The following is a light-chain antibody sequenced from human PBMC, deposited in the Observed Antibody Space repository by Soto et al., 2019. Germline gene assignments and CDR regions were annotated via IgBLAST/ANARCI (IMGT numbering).Light chain of an antibody. CDR1: SSDVDGYNY. CDR3: SSFTSGSTYV. Sequence: LTQPASVSGSPGQSITISCTGTSSDVDGYNYVSWYQQHPGKAPKLMMYDVSNRPSGVSNRFSGSKSGNTASLTISGLQAEDEADYYCSSFTSGSTYVFGSGTKVTVL. CDR2: DVS. J-gene: IGLJ1*01. V-gene: IGLV2-14*01.